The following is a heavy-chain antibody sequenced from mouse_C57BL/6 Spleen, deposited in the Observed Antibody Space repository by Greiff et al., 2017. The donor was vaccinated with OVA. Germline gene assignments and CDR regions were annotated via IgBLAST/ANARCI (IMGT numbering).Heavy chain of an antibody. Sequence: QVQLQQPGAELVKPGASVKMSCKASGYTFTSYWITWVKQRPGQGLEWIGDIYPGSGSTNYNEKFKSKATLTVDTSSSTAYMQLSSLTSEDSAVYDCARGGDYDYDDYAMDDWGQGTSVTVSS. D-gene: IGHD2-4*01. CDR3: ARGGDYDYDDYAMDD. CDR1: GYTFTSYW. J-gene: IGHJ4*01. CDR2: IYPGSGST. V-gene: IGHV1-55*01.